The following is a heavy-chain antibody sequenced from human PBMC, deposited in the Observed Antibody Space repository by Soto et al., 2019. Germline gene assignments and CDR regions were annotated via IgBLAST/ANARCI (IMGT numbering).Heavy chain of an antibody. CDR1: GGSVSSGSYY. CDR2: IYYSGST. V-gene: IGHV4-61*01. Sequence: SETLSLTCTVSGGSVSSGSYYWSWIRQPPGKGLEWIGYIYYSGSTNYNPSLKSRVTISVDTSKNQFSLKLSSVTAADTAVYYCARVARESYWGQGTLVTVSS. J-gene: IGHJ4*02. CDR3: ARVARESY.